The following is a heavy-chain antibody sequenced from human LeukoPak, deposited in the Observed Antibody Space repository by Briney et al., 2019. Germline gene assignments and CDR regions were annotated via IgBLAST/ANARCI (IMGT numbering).Heavy chain of an antibody. CDR2: IYYSGST. V-gene: IGHV4-38-2*02. J-gene: IGHJ6*03. D-gene: IGHD3-16*01. CDR3: ARDSMITFGGTHYMDV. Sequence: SETLSLTCTVSPYLSGYYWGWIRQPPGKGLEWIGSIYYSGSTYYNPSLKSRVTVSVDTSKNQFSLKLSSVTAADTAVYYCARDSMITFGGTHYMDVWGKGTTVTVSS. CDR1: PYLSGYY.